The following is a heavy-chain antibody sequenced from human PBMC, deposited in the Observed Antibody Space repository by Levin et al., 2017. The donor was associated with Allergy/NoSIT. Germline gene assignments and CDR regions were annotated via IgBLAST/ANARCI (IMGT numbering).Heavy chain of an antibody. Sequence: GGSLRLSCSASGFSLRNYWVHWVRQVPEKGLVWVSRINVDGSATAYADSVKGRFTISRDNAKDTVYLQMNSLRAEDTAVYYCARDIRGRSSIWANDGFDIWGQGTMVTVSS. D-gene: IGHD6-13*01. V-gene: IGHV3-74*01. CDR3: ARDIRGRSSIWANDGFDI. CDR1: GFSLRNYW. J-gene: IGHJ3*02. CDR2: INVDGSAT.